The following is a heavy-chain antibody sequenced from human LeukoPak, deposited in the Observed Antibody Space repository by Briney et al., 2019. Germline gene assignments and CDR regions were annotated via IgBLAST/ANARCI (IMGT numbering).Heavy chain of an antibody. D-gene: IGHD2-2*01. CDR2: IYYSGTT. J-gene: IGHJ4*02. CDR1: GGSISSYY. CDR3: ARDCRNTNCYDY. V-gene: IGHV4-59*01. Sequence: PSEILSLTCTVSGGSISSYYWSWIRQPPGKGLEWIGYIYYSGTTNYNPSLKSRVTISVDTSKNQFSLKLSSVTAADTAVYYCARDCRNTNCYDYWGQGTLVTVSS.